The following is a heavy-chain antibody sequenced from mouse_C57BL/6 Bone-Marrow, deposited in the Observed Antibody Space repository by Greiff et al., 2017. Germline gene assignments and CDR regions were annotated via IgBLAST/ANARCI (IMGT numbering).Heavy chain of an antibody. Sequence: EVQLQQSGPVLVKPGASVKMSCKASGYTFTDYYMNWVKQSHGKSLEWIGVINPYNGGTSYNQKFKGKATLTVDKSSSTAYMELNSRTSEDSAVYYWAKPRGYWYFDVWGTGTTVTVSS. J-gene: IGHJ1*03. CDR2: INPYNGGT. CDR3: AKPRGYWYFDV. CDR1: GYTFTDYY. V-gene: IGHV1-19*01.